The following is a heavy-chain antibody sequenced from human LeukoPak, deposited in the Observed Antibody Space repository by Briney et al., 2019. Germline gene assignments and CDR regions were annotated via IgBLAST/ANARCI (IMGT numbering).Heavy chain of an antibody. Sequence: PGRSLRLSCAASGFTFDDYAMHWVRQAPGKGLEWVSGISWNSGSIGYADSVKGRFTISRDNAKNSLYLQMNSLRAEDTAVYYCARVAAPGSYYFDYWGQGTLVTVSS. CDR2: ISWNSGSI. J-gene: IGHJ4*02. CDR1: GFTFDDYA. V-gene: IGHV3-9*01. CDR3: ARVAAPGSYYFDY. D-gene: IGHD2-15*01.